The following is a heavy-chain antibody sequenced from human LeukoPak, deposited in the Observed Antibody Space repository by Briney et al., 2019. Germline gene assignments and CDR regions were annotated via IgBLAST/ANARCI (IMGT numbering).Heavy chain of an antibody. D-gene: IGHD6-13*01. Sequence: GGSLRLSCAASGFTFSSYGMHWVHQAPGKGLEWVAVIWYDGSNKYYADSVKGRFTISRDNSKNTLYLQMNSLRAEDTAVYYCAREPRLGSSWNYFDYWGQGTLVTVSS. CDR3: AREPRLGSSWNYFDY. CDR1: GFTFSSYG. J-gene: IGHJ4*02. V-gene: IGHV3-33*01. CDR2: IWYDGSNK.